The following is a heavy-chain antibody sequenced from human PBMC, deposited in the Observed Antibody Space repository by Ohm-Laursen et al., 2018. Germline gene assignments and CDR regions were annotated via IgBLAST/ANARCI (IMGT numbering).Heavy chain of an antibody. CDR1: GFTLSSYS. CDR2: ISSSSSTI. V-gene: IGHV3-48*01. J-gene: IGHJ2*01. D-gene: IGHD3-22*01. Sequence: SLRLSCAASGFTLSSYSMNWVRQAPGKGLEWVSYISSSSSTIYYADSVKGRFTISRDNAKNSLYLQMNSLRAEDTAVYYCARGLKYYYDSSGQTSPWYFDLWGRGTLVTVSS. CDR3: ARGLKYYYDSSGQTSPWYFDL.